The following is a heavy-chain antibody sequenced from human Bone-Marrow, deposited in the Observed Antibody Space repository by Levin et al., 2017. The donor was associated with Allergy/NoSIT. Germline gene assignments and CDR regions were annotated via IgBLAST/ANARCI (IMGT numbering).Heavy chain of an antibody. V-gene: IGHV3-23*01. CDR1: GFTFSSYA. J-gene: IGHJ4*02. CDR2: ISGSGTST. CDR3: AKGAGWVAGAVALI. Sequence: GGSLRLSCAASGFTFSSYAMSWVRQAPGKGLDWVSAISGSGTSTYYADSVKGRFTISRDNAMTTLYLQMNSLRAEDTAVYYCAKGAGWVAGAVALIWGQGTLVTVSS. D-gene: IGHD6-19*01.